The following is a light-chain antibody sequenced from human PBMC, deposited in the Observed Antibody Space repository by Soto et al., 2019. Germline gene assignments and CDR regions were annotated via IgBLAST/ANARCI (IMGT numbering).Light chain of an antibody. Sequence: DIQMTQSPSTLSASVGDRVTITCRASQSISSWLVWYQQKPGKAPNLLIYKASSLGSGVPSRFSGSGSGTEFTLTISSLQPDDFATYYCQQYNSYPLTFGGGTKVEIK. CDR1: QSISSW. CDR3: QQYNSYPLT. V-gene: IGKV1-5*03. J-gene: IGKJ4*01. CDR2: KAS.